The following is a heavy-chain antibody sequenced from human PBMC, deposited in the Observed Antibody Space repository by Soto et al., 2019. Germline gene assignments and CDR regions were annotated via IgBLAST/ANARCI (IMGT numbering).Heavy chain of an antibody. J-gene: IGHJ5*02. D-gene: IGHD6-6*01. CDR2: INHSGST. CDR1: GGSFSGYY. V-gene: IGHV4-34*01. CDR3: ARSQEGSSSLFDP. Sequence: QVQLQQWGAGLLKPSETLSLTCAVYGGSFSGYYWSWIRQPPGKGLEWIGEINHSGSTNYNPSLKSRVTISVDTSKNQFSLKLSSVTVADTAVYYCARSQEGSSSLFDPWGQGTLVTVSS.